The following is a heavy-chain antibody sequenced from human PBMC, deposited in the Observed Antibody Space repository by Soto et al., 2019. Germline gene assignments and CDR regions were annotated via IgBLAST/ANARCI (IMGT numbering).Heavy chain of an antibody. D-gene: IGHD1-7*01. J-gene: IGHJ6*02. CDR3: ARCLTRVELRGLSYYGMDV. V-gene: IGHV1-2*04. Sequence: ASVKVSCKASGYTFTGYYMHWVRQAPGQGLEWMGWINPNSGGTNYAQKFQGWVTMTRDTSIGTAYMELSRLRSDDTAVYYCARCLTRVELRGLSYYGMDVWGQGTTVTVSS. CDR1: GYTFTGYY. CDR2: INPNSGGT.